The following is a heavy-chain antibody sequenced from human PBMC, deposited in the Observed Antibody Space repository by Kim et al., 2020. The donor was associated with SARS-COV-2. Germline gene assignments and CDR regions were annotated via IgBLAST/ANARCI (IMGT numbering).Heavy chain of an antibody. CDR1: EFTFSSSW. V-gene: IGHV3-7*01. D-gene: IGHD5-18*01. CDR3: VREDTYDY. J-gene: IGHJ4*02. Sequence: GGSLRLSCAASEFTFSSSWLSWVRQAPGEGLEWVAVIKKDGSEEYYVDSVKGRFTISRDNAKNSLYLQMNSLRAEDTAVYYCVREDTYDYWGQGTLVTVSS. CDR2: IKKDGSEE.